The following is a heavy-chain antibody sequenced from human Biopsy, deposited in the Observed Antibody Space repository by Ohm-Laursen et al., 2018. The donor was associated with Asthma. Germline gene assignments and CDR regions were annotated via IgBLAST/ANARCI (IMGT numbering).Heavy chain of an antibody. CDR3: ARGGLHYYEYYGMDV. V-gene: IGHV3-66*02. J-gene: IGHJ6*02. Sequence: SLRLSCAASGFAVSRDHMFWVRQAPGKGLEWVSVIYSGGTSHTADSVRGRFTISRDNSKNTLFLQLSSLRPEDTAVYYCARGGLHYYEYYGMDVWGQGTTVTVSS. D-gene: IGHD2-21*02. CDR1: GFAVSRDH. CDR2: IYSGGTS.